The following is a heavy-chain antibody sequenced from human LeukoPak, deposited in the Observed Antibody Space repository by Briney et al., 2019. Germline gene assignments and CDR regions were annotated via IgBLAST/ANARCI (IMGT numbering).Heavy chain of an antibody. D-gene: IGHD2-2*01. Sequence: SETLSLTCTVSGGSISSGDYYWSWIRQPPGKGLEWIGYIYYSGSTYYNPSLKSRVTISVDTSKNQFSLKLSSVTAADTAAYYCARVRVVPAATVXYXXQGTXVTAS. V-gene: IGHV4-30-4*08. CDR1: GGSISSGDYY. CDR3: ARVRVVPAATVXY. J-gene: IGHJ4*02. CDR2: IYYSGST.